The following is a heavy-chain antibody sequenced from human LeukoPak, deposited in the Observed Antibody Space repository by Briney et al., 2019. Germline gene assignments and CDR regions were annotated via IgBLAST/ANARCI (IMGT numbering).Heavy chain of an antibody. Sequence: SATLSLTCAVYGGSFSGYYWSWIRQPPGKGLEWIGEINHSGSTNYNPSLKSRVTISVDTSKNQFSLKLSSVTAADTAVYYCARDLSRAVAGPYYFDYWGQGTLVTVSS. CDR3: ARDLSRAVAGPYYFDY. D-gene: IGHD6-19*01. CDR2: INHSGST. V-gene: IGHV4-34*01. J-gene: IGHJ4*02. CDR1: GGSFSGYY.